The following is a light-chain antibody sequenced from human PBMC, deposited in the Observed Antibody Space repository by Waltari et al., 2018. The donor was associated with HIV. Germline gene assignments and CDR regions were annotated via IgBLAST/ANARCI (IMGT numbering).Light chain of an antibody. V-gene: IGKV1-39*01. J-gene: IGKJ2*01. CDR3: QQSYSTPRT. CDR1: QSISNY. CDR2: AAS. Sequence: IQMTQSPSSRSDAAGDRVTIACRASQSISNYLNWYQQRPGKAPELLVYAASSLQSGVPSRFSGSGSGTDFTLIISSLQREDFATYYCQQSYSTPRTFGQGTKVEIK.